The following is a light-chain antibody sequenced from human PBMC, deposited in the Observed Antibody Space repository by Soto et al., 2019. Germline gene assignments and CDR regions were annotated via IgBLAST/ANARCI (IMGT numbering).Light chain of an antibody. CDR3: SLYTSSSTFV. CDR2: EVS. Sequence: QSVLTQPASVSGSPGQSITISCTGTSSDVGGYNYVSWYQQHPAKAPKLMIYEVSNRPSGVPDRFSGSKSGNTASLTISGLQAEDEADYYCSLYTSSSTFVFGGGTQLTVL. J-gene: IGLJ2*01. V-gene: IGLV2-14*01. CDR1: SSDVGGYNY.